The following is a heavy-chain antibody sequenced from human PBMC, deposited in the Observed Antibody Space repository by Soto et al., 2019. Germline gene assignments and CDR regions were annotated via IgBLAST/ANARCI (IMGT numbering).Heavy chain of an antibody. J-gene: IGHJ4*02. CDR2: IIPIFGTA. Sequence: QVQLVQSGAEVKKPGSSVKVSCKASGGTFSSYAISWVRQAPGQGLEWMGGIIPIFGTANYAQKFQGRVTITADESTSTAYMERSSLRSEDTAVYYCAREGHGDYEGGTFFDYWGQGTLVTVSS. CDR3: AREGHGDYEGGTFFDY. V-gene: IGHV1-69*01. CDR1: GGTFSSYA. D-gene: IGHD4-17*01.